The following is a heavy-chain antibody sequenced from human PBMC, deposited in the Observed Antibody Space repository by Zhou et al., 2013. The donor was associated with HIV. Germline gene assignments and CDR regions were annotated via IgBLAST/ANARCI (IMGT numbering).Heavy chain of an antibody. CDR1: GRTFSSYA. Sequence: QGHLVQSGPEVKSPGASVKVSCKAFGRTFSSYAINWVRQAPGQGLEWIGGIVPIFATPNYAQKFEGRVTITADESTSTTYMELSDLKSEDTALYYCARKRDVVVLPAAQGAFDIWGQGTMVTVSS. D-gene: IGHD2-2*01. J-gene: IGHJ3*02. CDR2: IVPIFATP. V-gene: IGHV1-69*13. CDR3: ARKRDVVVLPAAQGAFDI.